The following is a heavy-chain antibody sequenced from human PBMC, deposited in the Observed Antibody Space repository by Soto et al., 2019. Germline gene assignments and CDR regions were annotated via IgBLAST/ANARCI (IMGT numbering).Heavy chain of an antibody. Sequence: QITLKESGPTLVKPTQTLTLTCTFSGFSLSTCEVGVGWIRQPPGKALEWLAVIYWDDDERYSPSLKYRLTITKDSSKNQVVLTMTNMDPVDTATYYCAHRRYCSGGSCFDYWGQGTLVTVSS. CDR3: AHRRYCSGGSCFDY. CDR1: GFSLSTCEVG. J-gene: IGHJ4*02. CDR2: IYWDDDE. V-gene: IGHV2-5*02. D-gene: IGHD2-15*01.